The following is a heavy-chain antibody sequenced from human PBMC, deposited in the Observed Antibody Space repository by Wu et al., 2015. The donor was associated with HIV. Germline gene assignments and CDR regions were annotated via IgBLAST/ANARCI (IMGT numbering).Heavy chain of an antibody. CDR1: GYTFTGYY. CDR3: ARDPHLGVAAAGDGEAFDI. CDR2: INPNSGGT. V-gene: IGHV1-2*02. Sequence: QVQLVQSGAEVKKPGASVKVSCKASGYTFTGYYMHWVRQAPGQRLEWMGWINPNSGGTNYAQKFQGRVTMTRDTSISTAYMELSRLRSDDTAVYYCARDPHLGVAAAGDGEAFDIWGQGTMVTVSS. D-gene: IGHD6-13*01. J-gene: IGHJ3*02.